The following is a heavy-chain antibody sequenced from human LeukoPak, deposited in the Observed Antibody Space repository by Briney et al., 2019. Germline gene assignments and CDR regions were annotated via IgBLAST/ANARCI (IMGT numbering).Heavy chain of an antibody. CDR2: ISGSGGST. CDR1: GFSFSNYA. J-gene: IGHJ4*02. CDR3: AKSAYYDASGYYREYYFDY. Sequence: GGSLRLSCVSSGFSFSNYAMSWVRQAPGKGLEWVSSISGSGGSTHYADSVKGRFTISRDKTKNTLYLQMNSLRAEDTAVYYCAKSAYYDASGYYREYYFDYWGQGTLVTVSS. V-gene: IGHV3-23*01. D-gene: IGHD3-22*01.